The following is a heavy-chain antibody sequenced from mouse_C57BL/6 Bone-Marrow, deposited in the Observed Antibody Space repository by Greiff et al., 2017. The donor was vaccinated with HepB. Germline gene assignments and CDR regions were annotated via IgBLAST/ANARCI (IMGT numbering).Heavy chain of an antibody. V-gene: IGHV1-62-3*01. D-gene: IGHD2-5*01. J-gene: IGHJ3*01. Sequence: QVQLQQPGAELVKPGASVKLSCKASGYTFTSYWMHWVKQRPGRGLEWIGRIHPNSGSTNYNEKFKSKATLTVDKSSSTAYMQLSSLTSEDSAVYYCARGSNYLAWFAYWGQGTLVTVSA. CDR2: IHPNSGST. CDR1: GYTFTSYW. CDR3: ARGSNYLAWFAY.